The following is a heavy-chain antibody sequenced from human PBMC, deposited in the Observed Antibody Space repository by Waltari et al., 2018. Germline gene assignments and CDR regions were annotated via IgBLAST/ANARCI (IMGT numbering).Heavy chain of an antibody. CDR1: GFTFRSYG. V-gene: IGHV3-33*01. CDR3: AREGRRFGELLDY. D-gene: IGHD3-10*01. Sequence: QVQLVESGGGVVQPGRSLRLSCAASGFTFRSYGMHWVRQAPGKGLEWVAVIWYDGSNKYYADSVKGRFTISRDNSKNTLYLQMNSLRAEDTAVYYCAREGRRFGELLDYWGQGTLVTVSS. J-gene: IGHJ4*02. CDR2: IWYDGSNK.